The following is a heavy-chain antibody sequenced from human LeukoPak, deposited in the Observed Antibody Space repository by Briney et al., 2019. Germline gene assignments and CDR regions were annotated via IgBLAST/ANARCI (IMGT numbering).Heavy chain of an antibody. J-gene: IGHJ4*02. D-gene: IGHD1-26*01. CDR1: GGSISSGDYY. CDR2: IYYSGST. V-gene: IGHV4-30-4*01. CDR3: ARGKWELLVDY. Sequence: SETLSLTCTVSGGSISSGDYYWGWIRQPPGQGLEWIGYIYYSGSTYYNPSLKSRVTISVGTSKNQFSLKLSSVTAADTAVYYCARGKWELLVDYWGQGTLVTVSS.